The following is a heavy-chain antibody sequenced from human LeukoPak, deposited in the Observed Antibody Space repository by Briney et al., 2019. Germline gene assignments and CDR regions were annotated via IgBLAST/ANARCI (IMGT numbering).Heavy chain of an antibody. CDR1: GGSISSYY. V-gene: IGHV4-59*01. CDR3: ARDSDSSSWYSFRFDP. CDR2: IYYSGST. Sequence: SETLSLTCTVSGGSISSYYWGWIRQPPGKGLEWIGYIYYSGSTNYNPSLKSRVTISVDTSKNQFSLKLSSVTAADTAVYYCARDSDSSSWYSFRFDPWGQGTLVTVSS. D-gene: IGHD6-13*01. J-gene: IGHJ5*02.